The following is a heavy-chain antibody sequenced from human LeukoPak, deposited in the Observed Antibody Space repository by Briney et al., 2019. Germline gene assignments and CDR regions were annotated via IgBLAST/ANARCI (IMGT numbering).Heavy chain of an antibody. CDR3: ARHKEHGGNPTFDS. CDR1: GGSIISGSYY. D-gene: IGHD4-23*01. CDR2: MHYSGNT. Sequence: SETLSLTCTVSGGSIISGSYYWGWIRQPPGKGLEWIATMHYSGNTWYNPSLKSRVTISVDTSKNQVSLNLASVTAADTAVYYCARHKEHGGNPTFDSWGDGTLVTVAS. J-gene: IGHJ4*01. V-gene: IGHV4-39*01.